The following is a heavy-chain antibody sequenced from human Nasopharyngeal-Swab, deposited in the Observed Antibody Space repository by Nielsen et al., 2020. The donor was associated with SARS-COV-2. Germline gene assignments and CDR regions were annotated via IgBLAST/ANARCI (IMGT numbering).Heavy chain of an antibody. V-gene: IGHV3-30*04. Sequence: GKSLKISCAASGFTFSSSPMHWVRQAPGKGLEWVAVISENGSKKFYADSVKGRFTISRDNSKNTLYLQMNSLRAEDTAVYYCARDGEGEIVVVTDTVYYFYFDVWGKGTTVTVSS. CDR1: GFTFSSSP. CDR3: ARDGEGEIVVVTDTVYYFYFDV. CDR2: ISENGSKK. D-gene: IGHD2-21*02. J-gene: IGHJ6*03.